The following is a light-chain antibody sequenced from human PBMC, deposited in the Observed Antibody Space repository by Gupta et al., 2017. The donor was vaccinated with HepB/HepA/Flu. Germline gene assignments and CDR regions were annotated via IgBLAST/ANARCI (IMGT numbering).Light chain of an antibody. CDR1: QNINSL. V-gene: IGKV1-5*03. Sequence: DSQMTQSPSTLTASVGDRVTSTCRASQNINSLLAWYQQKPGKAPKLLIYKASNLESGVPSRFSGSGSGTEFTLTVSSLQPDDFATYYCQHYNNYPLTFGGGTKVEI. CDR2: KAS. CDR3: QHYNNYPLT. J-gene: IGKJ4*01.